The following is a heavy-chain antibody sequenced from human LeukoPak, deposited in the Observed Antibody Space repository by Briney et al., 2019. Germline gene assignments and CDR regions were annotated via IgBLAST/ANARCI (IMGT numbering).Heavy chain of an antibody. CDR2: FDPEDGET. D-gene: IGHD2-15*01. J-gene: IGHJ4*02. CDR3: ATGQPRSEWQTHFDY. V-gene: IGHV1-24*01. Sequence: ASVKVSCKVSGYTLTELSMHWVRQAPGKGLEWMGGFDPEDGETIYAQKSQGRVTMTEDTSTDTAYMELSSLRSGDTAVYYCATGQPRSEWQTHFDYWGQGTLVTVSS. CDR1: GYTLTELS.